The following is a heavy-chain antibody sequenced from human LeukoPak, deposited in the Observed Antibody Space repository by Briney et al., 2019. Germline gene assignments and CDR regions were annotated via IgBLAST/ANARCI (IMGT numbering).Heavy chain of an antibody. CDR3: ARGTGSSWFDP. CDR2: INTNNGGT. D-gene: IGHD1-7*01. Sequence: ASAKVSFKASGYTLTAFYMHWVRQAPGQGPEWMGWINTNNGGTKYAQKLQGRVTMTRDTSINTVYMELGRLSSDDTAIYFCARGTGSSWFDPWGQGTLVTVSS. J-gene: IGHJ5*02. CDR1: GYTLTAFY. V-gene: IGHV1-2*02.